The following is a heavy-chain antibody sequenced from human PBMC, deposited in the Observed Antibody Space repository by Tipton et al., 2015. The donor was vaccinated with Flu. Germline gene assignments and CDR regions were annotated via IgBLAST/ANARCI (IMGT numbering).Heavy chain of an antibody. V-gene: IGHV4-59*04. D-gene: IGHD3-10*02. J-gene: IGHJ4*02. CDR3: ARLSFYDVDLKNFYFDY. CDR2: VYYSGNT. Sequence: TLSLTCSVSGGSINNYYLSWIRQPPGKGLKWIGSVYYSGNTYYNPSLKSRVAMSVDTSKNQMSLKLSSVTAADTAIFYCARLSFYDVDLKNFYFDYWGQGTLVTVSS. CDR1: GGSINNYY.